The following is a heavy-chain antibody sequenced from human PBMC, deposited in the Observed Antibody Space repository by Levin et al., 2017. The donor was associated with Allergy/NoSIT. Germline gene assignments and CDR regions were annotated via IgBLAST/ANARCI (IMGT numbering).Heavy chain of an antibody. CDR2: ASYTEA. J-gene: IGHJ1*01. D-gene: IGHD5-12*01. CDR1: GDSLSSRTYY. Sequence: SETLSLTCTVSGDSLSSRTYYWGWVRQSPGKEMEWIGSASYTEAYYNPSLRSRVTISVDTSKNQVSLSLGSVTAADTAVYYCTSRRGWPFEHFQDWGQGTLVTVSS. V-gene: IGHV4-39*01. CDR3: TSRRGWPFEHFQD.